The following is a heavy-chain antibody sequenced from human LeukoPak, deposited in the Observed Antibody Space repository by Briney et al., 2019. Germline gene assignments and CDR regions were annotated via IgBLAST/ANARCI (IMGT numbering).Heavy chain of an antibody. CDR1: GGSISTGADY. J-gene: IGHJ4*02. V-gene: IGHV4-61*02. CDR2: IYTSGST. D-gene: IGHD1-26*01. CDR3: ARESLGPPYYFDY. Sequence: SETLSLTCTVSGGSISTGADYWSWIRQPAGKGLEWIGRIYTSGSTNYNPSLKSRVTISVDTSKSQFFLKLSSVTAADTAVYYCARESLGPPYYFDYWGQGTLVTVSS.